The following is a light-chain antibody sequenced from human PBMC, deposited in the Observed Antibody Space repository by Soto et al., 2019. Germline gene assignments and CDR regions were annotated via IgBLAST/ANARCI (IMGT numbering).Light chain of an antibody. CDR1: SSDVGNYNL. CDR2: EVS. V-gene: IGLV2-23*02. Sequence: QSVLTQPASVSGSPGQSITISCTGTSSDVGNYNLVSWYQHHPGTAPKLMIYEVSKRPSGVSNRFSGSKSGNTASLTISGLLAEDEADYYCCSAGNSPSAVVFGGGTKVTAL. J-gene: IGLJ2*01. CDR3: CSAGNSPSAVV.